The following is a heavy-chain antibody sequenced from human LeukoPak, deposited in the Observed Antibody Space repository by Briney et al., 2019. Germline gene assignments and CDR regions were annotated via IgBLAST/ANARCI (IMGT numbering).Heavy chain of an antibody. V-gene: IGHV3-7*01. CDR3: VRDWAPASMQAAPFDC. D-gene: IGHD2/OR15-2a*01. CDR2: IKEDGSLK. Sequence: PGGSLRLSCAASGFGFSNFWMSWVRQAPGKGPEWVANIKEDGSLKNYVDSVEGRFTVSRDNAKNTLYLQMNSLRLEDTAVYYCVRDWAPASMQAAPFDCWGQGTLVTVSS. CDR1: GFGFSNFW. J-gene: IGHJ4*02.